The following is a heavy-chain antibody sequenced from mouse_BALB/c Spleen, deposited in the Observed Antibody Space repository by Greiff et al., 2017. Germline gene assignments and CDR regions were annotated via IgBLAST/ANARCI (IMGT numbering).Heavy chain of an antibody. D-gene: IGHD2-14*01. CDR3: ARGDYRYYFDY. CDR2: ISYSGST. CDR1: GYSITSDYA. V-gene: IGHV3-2*02. Sequence: DVKLQESGPGLVKPSQSLSLTCTVTGYSITSDYAWNWIRQFPGNKLEWMGYISYSGSTSYNPSLKSRISITRDTSKNQFFLQLNSVTTEDTATYYCARGDYRYYFDYWGQGTTLTVSS. J-gene: IGHJ2*01.